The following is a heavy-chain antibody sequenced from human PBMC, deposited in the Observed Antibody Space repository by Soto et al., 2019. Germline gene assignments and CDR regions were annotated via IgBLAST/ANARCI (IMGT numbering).Heavy chain of an antibody. CDR1: GYTFTSSG. J-gene: IGHJ5*02. Sequence: GASVKVSCTASGYTFTSSGITWVRQAPGQGLEWMGWISAYNGNTNYAQKLQGRVTMTTDTSTSTAYMELRSLRSDDTAVYYCARLPYYDIRWFDPWGQGTLVTVSS. D-gene: IGHD3-9*01. CDR3: ARLPYYDIRWFDP. CDR2: ISAYNGNT. V-gene: IGHV1-18*01.